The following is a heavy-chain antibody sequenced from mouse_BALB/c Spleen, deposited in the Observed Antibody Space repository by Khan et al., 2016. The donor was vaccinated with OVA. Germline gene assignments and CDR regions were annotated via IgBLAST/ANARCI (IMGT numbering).Heavy chain of an antibody. D-gene: IGHD1-1*01. CDR2: ISCYNGVI. J-gene: IGHJ3*01. CDR3: ARGVYYGSSSFAY. Sequence: LVKTGASVKISCKASGYSLTGYYMHWVKQSHGKSLEWIGYISCYNGVISYNQKFKGKATFTVDTYSSTAYMQFNSLTSEESAVYYYARGVYYGSSSFAYWGQGTLVTVSA. CDR1: GYSLTGYY. V-gene: IGHV1S34*01.